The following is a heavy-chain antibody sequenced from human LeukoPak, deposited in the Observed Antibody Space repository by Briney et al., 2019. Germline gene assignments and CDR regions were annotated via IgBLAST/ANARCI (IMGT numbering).Heavy chain of an antibody. Sequence: ASVKVSCKASGYTFTSYGNSWVRQAPGQGLELMGWISAYNGNTNYAQKLQGRVTMTTDTSTSTPYMELRSLRSDATAVYYCARSGYSSGWSRIFDYWGQGTLVTVSS. D-gene: IGHD6-19*01. CDR3: ARSGYSSGWSRIFDY. J-gene: IGHJ4*02. CDR2: ISAYNGNT. CDR1: GYTFTSYG. V-gene: IGHV1-18*01.